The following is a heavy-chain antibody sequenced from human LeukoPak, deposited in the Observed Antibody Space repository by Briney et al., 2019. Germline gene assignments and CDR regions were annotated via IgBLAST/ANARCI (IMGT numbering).Heavy chain of an antibody. CDR3: AREGGGTELYYFDY. CDR2: IYHSGST. D-gene: IGHD3-16*01. Sequence: SGTLSLTCAVSGGSISSSNWWSWVRQPPGKGLEWIGEIYHSGSTNYNPSLKSRVTISVDRSKNQFSLKLSSVTAADTAVYYCAREGGGTELYYFDYWGQGTLVTVSS. CDR1: GGSISSSNW. J-gene: IGHJ4*02. V-gene: IGHV4-4*02.